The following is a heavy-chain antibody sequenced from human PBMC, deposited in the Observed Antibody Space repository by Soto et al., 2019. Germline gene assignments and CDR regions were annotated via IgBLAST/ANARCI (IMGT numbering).Heavy chain of an antibody. Sequence: SGGSLRLSCAASGFTFSNAWMSWVRQAPGKGLEWVGRIKSKTDGGTTDYAAPVKGRFTISRDDSKNTLYLQMNSLKTEDTAVYYCTTSPLEQQLVHHTMDPAFWYFDYWGQGTLVTVSS. CDR3: TTSPLEQQLVHHTMDPAFWYFDY. V-gene: IGHV3-15*01. J-gene: IGHJ4*02. D-gene: IGHD6-13*01. CDR2: IKSKTDGGTT. CDR1: GFTFSNAW.